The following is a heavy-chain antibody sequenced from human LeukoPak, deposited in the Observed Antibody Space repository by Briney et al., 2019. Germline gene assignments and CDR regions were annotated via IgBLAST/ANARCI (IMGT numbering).Heavy chain of an antibody. D-gene: IGHD1-26*01. J-gene: IGHJ4*02. CDR3: ARDLHSGAYTFDY. Sequence: GGSLRLSCAASGFAFSSFSMNWVRQAPGKGLEWVSYISGSSSTIHYADSVKGRFTISRDSAKNSLYLQMNSLRDEDTAVYYCARDLHSGAYTFDYWGQGTLVTVSS. V-gene: IGHV3-48*02. CDR1: GFAFSSFS. CDR2: ISGSSSTI.